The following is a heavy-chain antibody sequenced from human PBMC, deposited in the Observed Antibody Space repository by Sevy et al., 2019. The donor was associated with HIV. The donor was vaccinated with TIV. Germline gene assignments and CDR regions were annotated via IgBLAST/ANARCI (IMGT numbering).Heavy chain of an antibody. CDR3: ARSAVARTASRGFDY. Sequence: GGSLRLSCAASGFTFSSYSMNWVRQAPGNGLEWVSSISSSSSYIYYADSVKGRFTISRDNAKNSLYLQMNSLRAEDTAVYYCARSAVARTASRGFDYWGQGTLVTVSS. J-gene: IGHJ4*02. CDR1: GFTFSSYS. CDR2: ISSSSSYI. V-gene: IGHV3-21*01. D-gene: IGHD5-18*01.